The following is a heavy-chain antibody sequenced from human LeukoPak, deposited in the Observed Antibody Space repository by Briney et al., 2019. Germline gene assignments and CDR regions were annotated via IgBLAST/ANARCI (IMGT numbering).Heavy chain of an antibody. CDR3: ARAGVLTGYYTYYFDY. CDR2: INHSGST. D-gene: IGHD3-9*01. CDR1: GGSFSGYY. Sequence: PSETLSLTCAVYGGSFSGYYWSWIRQPPGKGLEWIGEINHSGSTNYNPSLKSRVTISVDTSKNQFSLKLSSVTVADTAVYYCARAGVLTGYYTYYFDYWGQGTLVTVSS. J-gene: IGHJ4*02. V-gene: IGHV4-34*01.